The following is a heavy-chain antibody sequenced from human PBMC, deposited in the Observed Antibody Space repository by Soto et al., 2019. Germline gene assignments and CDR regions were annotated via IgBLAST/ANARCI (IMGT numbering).Heavy chain of an antibody. Sequence: SETLSLTCNVSGGSIRSYYWSWVRQPAGKALEWIGRVYTTGSTNYNPSLRSRVSISVDTSKNQFSLTVTSVTAADTAVYYCAREGASGFGMDVWGQGTTVTVS. D-gene: IGHD1-26*01. J-gene: IGHJ6*02. CDR3: AREGASGFGMDV. V-gene: IGHV4-4*07. CDR1: GGSIRSYY. CDR2: VYTTGST.